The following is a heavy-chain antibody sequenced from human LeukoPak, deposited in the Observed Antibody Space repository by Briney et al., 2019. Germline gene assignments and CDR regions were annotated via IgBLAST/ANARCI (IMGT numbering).Heavy chain of an antibody. D-gene: IGHD6-6*01. Sequence: PGGSLRLSCSASGFAFSYHWMIWVRQAPGKGLEWVANINHYESKNYYVDSVEGRSTISIDNAKHSLYLQMNSLRAEDTAVYYCAISTYSSSPPWGQGTLVPVSS. J-gene: IGHJ5*02. V-gene: IGHV3-7*01. CDR3: AISTYSSSPP. CDR1: GFAFSYHW. CDR2: INHYESKN.